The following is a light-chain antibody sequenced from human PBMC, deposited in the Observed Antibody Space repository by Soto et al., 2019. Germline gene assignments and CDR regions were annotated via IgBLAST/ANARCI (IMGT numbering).Light chain of an antibody. Sequence: EIVLTQSPATLSLSPGERATLSCRASQSVSSYLAWYQQKPGQAPRLLIYDASNRATGIPARFSCSGSGTDFTLTISSLEPEDFAVYYCQQRSNWPITFGQGTRLETK. CDR3: QQRSNWPIT. CDR1: QSVSSY. V-gene: IGKV3-11*01. CDR2: DAS. J-gene: IGKJ5*01.